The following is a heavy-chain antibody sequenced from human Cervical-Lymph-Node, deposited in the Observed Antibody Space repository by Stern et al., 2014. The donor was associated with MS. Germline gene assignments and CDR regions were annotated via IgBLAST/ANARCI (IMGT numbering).Heavy chain of an antibody. V-gene: IGHV3-21*01. J-gene: IGHJ4*02. CDR3: ARESRSWVDTAMGDDY. CDR1: GFTFSSYS. Sequence: VQLVESGGGLVKPGGSLRLSCAASGFTFSSYSMNWVRQAPGKGLEWVSSISSSSSYIYYADSVKGRFTISRDNAKNSLYLQMNSLRAEDTAVYYCARESRSWVDTAMGDDYWGQGTLVTVSS. CDR2: ISSSSSYI. D-gene: IGHD5-18*01.